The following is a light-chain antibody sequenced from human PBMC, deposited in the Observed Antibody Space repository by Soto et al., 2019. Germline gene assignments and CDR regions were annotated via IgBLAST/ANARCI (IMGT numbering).Light chain of an antibody. V-gene: IGKV3-20*01. Sequence: EIVLTQSPGTLSLSPWERATLSCRASQSVSSSSLAWYQQRPGQAPRLLIYGTSSRATGIPDRFSGSGSGTDFTLTISRLEPEDFAVYFCQRYGSSPLITFGQGTRLEIK. J-gene: IGKJ5*01. CDR2: GTS. CDR3: QRYGSSPLIT. CDR1: QSVSSSS.